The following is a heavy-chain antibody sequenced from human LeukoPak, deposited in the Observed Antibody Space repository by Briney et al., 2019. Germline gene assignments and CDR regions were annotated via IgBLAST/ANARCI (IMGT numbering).Heavy chain of an antibody. D-gene: IGHD1-26*01. CDR2: INHSGST. Sequence: SETLSLTCAVYGGSSSGYYWSWIRQPPGKGLEWIGEINHSGSTNYNPSLKSRVTISVDTSKNQFSLKLSSVTAADTAVYYCARRKRVGAVDYWGQGTLVTVSS. CDR1: GGSSSGYY. J-gene: IGHJ4*02. V-gene: IGHV4-34*01. CDR3: ARRKRVGAVDY.